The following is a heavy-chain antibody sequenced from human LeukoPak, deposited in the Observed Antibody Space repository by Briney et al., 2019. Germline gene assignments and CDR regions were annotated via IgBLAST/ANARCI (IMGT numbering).Heavy chain of an antibody. J-gene: IGHJ5*02. Sequence: SETLSLTCTVSGGSISSGDYYWSWIRQPPGKGLEWIGYIYYSGSTYYNPSLKSRVTISVDTSKNQFSLKLSSVTAADTAVYYCARAPETYCSSTSCYRGYNWFDPWGRGTLVTVSS. V-gene: IGHV4-30-4*08. CDR2: IYYSGST. CDR3: ARAPETYCSSTSCYRGYNWFDP. CDR1: GGSISSGDYY. D-gene: IGHD2-2*02.